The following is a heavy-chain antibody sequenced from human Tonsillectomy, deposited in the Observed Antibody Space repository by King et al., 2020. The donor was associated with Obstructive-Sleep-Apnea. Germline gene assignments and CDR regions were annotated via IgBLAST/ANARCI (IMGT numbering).Heavy chain of an antibody. D-gene: IGHD3-3*01. J-gene: IGHJ5*02. Sequence: VQLQESGPGLVKPSETLSLTCTVSGGSISSYYWSWIRQPPGKGLEWIGYSYYSGITNYNPSLKSPVTITVDTSKNQFSLKLSSVTAADTAVYYCARMGDYDFWSGYTNWFDPWGQGTLVTVSS. CDR3: ARMGDYDFWSGYTNWFDP. CDR2: SYYSGIT. CDR1: GGSISSYY. V-gene: IGHV4-59*01.